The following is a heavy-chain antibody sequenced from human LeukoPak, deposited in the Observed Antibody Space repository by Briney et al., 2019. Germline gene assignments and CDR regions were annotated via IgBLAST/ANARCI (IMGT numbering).Heavy chain of an antibody. CDR1: GYTFTGYY. V-gene: IGHV1-2*02. Sequence: GASVKVSCKASGYTFTGYYMHWVRQAPGQGLEWMGWINPNSGGTNYAQKFQGRVTMTRDTSISTAYMELSRLRSDDTAVYYCARVYLAALWYFDYWGQGTLVTVSS. D-gene: IGHD6-13*01. CDR3: ARVYLAALWYFDY. J-gene: IGHJ4*02. CDR2: INPNSGGT.